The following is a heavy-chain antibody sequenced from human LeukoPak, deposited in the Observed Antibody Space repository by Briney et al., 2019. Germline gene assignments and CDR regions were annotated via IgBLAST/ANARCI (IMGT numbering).Heavy chain of an antibody. CDR1: GYTLTELS. CDR2: FDPEDGET. CDR3: ATQYNREVNGLYYFDY. J-gene: IGHJ4*02. Sequence: ASVKVSCKVSGYTLTELSMHWVRQAPGKGLEWMGGFDPEDGETIYAQKFRGRVTMTEDTSTDTAYMELSSLRSEDTAVYYCATQYNREVNGLYYFDYWGQGTLVTVSS. V-gene: IGHV1-24*01. D-gene: IGHD5-24*01.